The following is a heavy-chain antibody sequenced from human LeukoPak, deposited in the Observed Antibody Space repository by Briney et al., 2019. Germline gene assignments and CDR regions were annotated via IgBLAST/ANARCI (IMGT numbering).Heavy chain of an antibody. J-gene: IGHJ4*02. CDR2: IYYSGST. D-gene: IGHD3-10*01. Sequence: SETLSLTCTVSGGSISSYYWSWIRQPPGKGLEWIGYIYYSGSTNYNPSLKSRVTISVDTSKNQFSLKLSSVTAADTAVYYCARHEGLDYYGSGSYYNYHPYYFDYWGQGTLVTVSS. CDR3: ARHEGLDYYGSGSYYNYHPYYFDY. V-gene: IGHV4-59*08. CDR1: GGSISSYY.